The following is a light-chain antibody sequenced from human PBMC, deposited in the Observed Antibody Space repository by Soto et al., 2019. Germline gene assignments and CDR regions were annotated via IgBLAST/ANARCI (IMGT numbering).Light chain of an antibody. V-gene: IGLV1-44*01. J-gene: IGLJ2*01. Sequence: QSVLTQPPSASGTPGQRVTISCSGSSSNIGGNIVNWYQQLPGTVPKLLIFGNDQRPSWVPDRFSGSKSGTSASLAISGLQSEDEANYYCAAWDDSLNGVVFGGGTQLTVL. CDR1: SSNIGGNI. CDR3: AAWDDSLNGVV. CDR2: GND.